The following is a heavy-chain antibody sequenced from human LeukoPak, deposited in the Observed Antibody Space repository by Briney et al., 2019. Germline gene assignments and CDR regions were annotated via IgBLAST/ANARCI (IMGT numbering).Heavy chain of an antibody. CDR1: GGTFSSYA. CDR3: ARGKMSGDDFDY. V-gene: IGHV1-69*01. D-gene: IGHD4-17*01. J-gene: IGHJ4*02. Sequence: ASVKVSCKASGGTFSSYAISWVRQAPGQGLEWMGGIIPIFGTANYAQKFQGRVTITADESTSTAYMELTRLRSEDTAVYYCARGKMSGDDFDYWGQGTLVTVSS. CDR2: IIPIFGTA.